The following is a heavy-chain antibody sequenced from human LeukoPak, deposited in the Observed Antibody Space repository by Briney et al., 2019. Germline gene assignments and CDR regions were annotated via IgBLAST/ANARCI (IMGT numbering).Heavy chain of an antibody. V-gene: IGHV3-20*01. D-gene: IGHD5-24*01. CDR3: ARWLQLRGYYYYMDV. Sequence: GGSLRLSCAASGFTFSSYSMNWVRQAPGKGLEWVSGINWNDGSIGYADSVKGRFTISRDNAKNSLYLQMNSLRAEDTALYHCARWLQLRGYYYYMDVWGKGTTVTVSS. CDR2: INWNDGSI. J-gene: IGHJ6*03. CDR1: GFTFSSYS.